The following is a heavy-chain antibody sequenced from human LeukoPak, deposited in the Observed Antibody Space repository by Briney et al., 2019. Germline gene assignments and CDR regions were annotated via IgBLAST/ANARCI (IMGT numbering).Heavy chain of an antibody. CDR1: GYTSTSYY. Sequence: GASVKVSCKASGYTSTSYYMHWVRQAPGQGLEWMGIINPSGGSTSYAQKFQGRVTMTRDTSTSTVYMELSSLRSEDTAVYYCARDLEGSSFTWIQSSTPHAFDYWGQGTLVTVSS. CDR3: ARDLEGSSFTWIQSSTPHAFDY. V-gene: IGHV1-46*01. CDR2: INPSGGST. D-gene: IGHD5-18*01. J-gene: IGHJ4*02.